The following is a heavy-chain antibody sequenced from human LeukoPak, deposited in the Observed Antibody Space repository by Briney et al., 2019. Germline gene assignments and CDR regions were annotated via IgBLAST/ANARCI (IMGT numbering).Heavy chain of an antibody. D-gene: IGHD5-18*01. CDR2: INQDGSEK. Sequence: GGSLRLSCATSGFTYRPYWTSWVRQAPGKGLEGVANINQDGSEKDYVDSVKGQFTISRDNARNSLYLQMNTLRAEDTGVYFCARLRYTYGKNFDYWGQGALVTVSS. CDR3: ARLRYTYGKNFDY. V-gene: IGHV3-7*01. J-gene: IGHJ4*02. CDR1: GFTYRPYW.